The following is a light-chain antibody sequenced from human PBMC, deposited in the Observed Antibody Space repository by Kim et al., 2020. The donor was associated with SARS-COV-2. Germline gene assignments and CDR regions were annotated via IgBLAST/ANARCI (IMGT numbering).Light chain of an antibody. CDR1: QCINSW. J-gene: IGKJ4*01. CDR3: QQYNTFPPT. CDR2: VAS. V-gene: IGKV1D-16*01. Sequence: DIQMTQSPSSLSASVGDRVTITCQASQCINSWLDWYQQKPGKAPKSLIYVASSLESGVPSRFSGSGFGTDFTLTISSLQPEDFATYYCQQYNTFPPTFGGGTKVDIK.